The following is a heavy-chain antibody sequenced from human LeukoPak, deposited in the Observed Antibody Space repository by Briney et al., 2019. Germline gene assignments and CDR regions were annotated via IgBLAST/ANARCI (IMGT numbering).Heavy chain of an antibody. V-gene: IGHV3-21*05. CDR3: ARVDEGRNGVTVGY. Sequence: PGGSLRLSCVASGFSFSSYEMNWVRQAPGKGLEWVSYISSSSGYTNYADSVKGRFTISRDNAKNSLYLQMNSLRAEDTAVYYCARVDEGRNGVTVGYWGQGTLVTVSS. J-gene: IGHJ4*02. D-gene: IGHD2-8*01. CDR2: ISSSSGYT. CDR1: GFSFSSYE.